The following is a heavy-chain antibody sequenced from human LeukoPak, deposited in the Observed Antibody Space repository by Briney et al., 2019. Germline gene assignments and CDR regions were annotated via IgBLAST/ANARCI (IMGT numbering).Heavy chain of an antibody. D-gene: IGHD1-26*01. J-gene: IGHJ3*02. V-gene: IGHV1-2*02. CDR1: GYTFTGYY. CDR2: INPNSGGT. CDR3: ARVGIVGATRGAFDI. Sequence: ASVKVSCKASGYTFTGYYMHWVRQAPGQGLEWMGWINPNSGGTNYAQKFQGRVTMTRDTSISTAYMELSRLRSDDTAVYYCARVGIVGATRGAFDIWGQGTMVTVSS.